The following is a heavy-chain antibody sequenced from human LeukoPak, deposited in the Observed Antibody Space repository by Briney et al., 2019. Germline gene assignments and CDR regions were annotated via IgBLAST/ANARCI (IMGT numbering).Heavy chain of an antibody. CDR1: GFTFGGYW. CDR3: ASGFLQWLY. CDR2: INPDGSIK. Sequence: GGSLRLSCAASGFTFGGYWMSWVRQAPGRGLEWVANINPDGSIKYYVDSIKGRFTISRDNAKNSLYLQMNSLRAEDAAVYYCASGFLQWLYWGQGTLVTVSS. D-gene: IGHD3-3*01. J-gene: IGHJ4*02. V-gene: IGHV3-7*01.